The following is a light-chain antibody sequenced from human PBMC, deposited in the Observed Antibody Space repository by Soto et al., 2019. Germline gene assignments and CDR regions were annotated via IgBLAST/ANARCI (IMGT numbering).Light chain of an antibody. V-gene: IGLV2-8*01. CDR1: SSDVGGYNY. J-gene: IGLJ2*01. CDR3: SSYAGSNNLV. Sequence: QSALTQPPSASGSPGQSVTIACTGTSSDVGGYNYVSWYQQHPGKAPKLMIYEVSKRPSGVPDRFSGSKSGNTASLTLSGLQAEDEAGYYCSSYAGSNNLVFGGGTKLTVL. CDR2: EVS.